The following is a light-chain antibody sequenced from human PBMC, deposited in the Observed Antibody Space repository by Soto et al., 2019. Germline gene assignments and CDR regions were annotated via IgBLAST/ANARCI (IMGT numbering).Light chain of an antibody. J-gene: IGKJ3*01. Sequence: AIRMTQSPSSLSASTGDRVTITCRASQGISSYLAWYQQKPGKAPKLLIYAASTLQSGVPSRFSGSGSGTDFTLTISCQQSEDFATYYCQQYYSYPPDFGPGTKVDIK. V-gene: IGKV1-8*01. CDR3: QQYYSYPPD. CDR2: AAS. CDR1: QGISSY.